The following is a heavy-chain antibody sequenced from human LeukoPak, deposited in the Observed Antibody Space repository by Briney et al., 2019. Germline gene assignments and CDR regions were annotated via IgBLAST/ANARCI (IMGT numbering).Heavy chain of an antibody. Sequence: GGSLRLSCAASGFTFSSYWMHWVRQAPGKGLVWVSRINSDGSSTSYADSVKGRFTISRDNAKNTLYLQMNSLRAEDTAVYYCARKGIAAAGTPVGYWGQGTLVTVSS. D-gene: IGHD6-13*01. CDR3: ARKGIAAAGTPVGY. J-gene: IGHJ4*02. CDR2: INSDGSST. CDR1: GFTFSSYW. V-gene: IGHV3-74*01.